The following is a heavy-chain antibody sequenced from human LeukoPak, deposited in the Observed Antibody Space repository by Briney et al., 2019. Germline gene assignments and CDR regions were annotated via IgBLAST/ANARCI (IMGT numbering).Heavy chain of an antibody. CDR3: AGHHPRNTVDF. D-gene: IGHD2/OR15-2a*01. Sequence: SETLSLTCTISGGSISSYYWSWIRQPPGKGLEWIGYISYSGSTNYNPSLKSRVTISLDTSKNQFSLKLSSVTAADTAVYYCAGHHPRNTVDFWGQGTLVTVSS. CDR1: GGSISSYY. J-gene: IGHJ4*02. V-gene: IGHV4-59*08. CDR2: ISYSGST.